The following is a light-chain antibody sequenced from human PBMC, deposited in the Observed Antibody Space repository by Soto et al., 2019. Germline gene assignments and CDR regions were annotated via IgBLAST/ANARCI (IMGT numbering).Light chain of an antibody. CDR3: QQSYSTPLT. CDR2: AAS. CDR1: QSISSY. J-gene: IGKJ4*01. V-gene: IGKV1-39*01. Sequence: DIQMTQSPSSLSASVGDRVTITCRASQSISSYLNWYQQKPGKAPKLLIYAASSLQSGVPSRFSGSGSGTDFTLTISSLQPEDFATYYGQQSYSTPLTLGGGTKVDIK.